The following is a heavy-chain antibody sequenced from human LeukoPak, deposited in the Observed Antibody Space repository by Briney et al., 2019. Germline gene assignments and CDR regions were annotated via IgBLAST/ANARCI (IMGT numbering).Heavy chain of an antibody. CDR3: ARGAFIIGQYAFDI. CDR1: GGSISSGGYS. D-gene: IGHD1-14*01. V-gene: IGHV4-30-2*01. J-gene: IGHJ3*02. Sequence: PSETLSLTCAVSGGSISSGGYSWRWIRQPPGKGLEWIGYIYHSGSTYYNPSLKSRVTISVDRSKNQFSLKLSSVTAADTAVYYCARGAFIIGQYAFDIWGQGTMVTVSS. CDR2: IYHSGST.